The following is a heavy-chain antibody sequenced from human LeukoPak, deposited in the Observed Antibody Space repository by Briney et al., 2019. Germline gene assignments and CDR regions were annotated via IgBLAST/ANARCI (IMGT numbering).Heavy chain of an antibody. CDR3: ARDSGGFLYYYGSGSYYLYDY. CDR1: GYTFTNYY. D-gene: IGHD3-10*01. CDR2: INPSGGST. J-gene: IGHJ4*02. Sequence: ASVTVSCKASGYTFTNYYMHWVRQAPGQGLEWMGIINPSGGSTSYAQKFQGRVTMTRDTSTSTVYMELSSLRSEDTAVYYCARDSGGFLYYYGSGSYYLYDYWGQGTLVTVSS. V-gene: IGHV1-46*01.